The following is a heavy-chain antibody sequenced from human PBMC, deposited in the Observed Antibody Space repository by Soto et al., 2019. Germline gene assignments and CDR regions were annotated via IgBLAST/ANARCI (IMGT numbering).Heavy chain of an antibody. CDR1: GVSFSGYY. V-gene: IGHV4-34*01. J-gene: IGHJ5*02. Sequence: ETLSLTCSVYGVSFSGYYWSGIRQPTGTGLEWIGGINHSGSTCYNPSLKSRVTISVDTSRNQFSPNLSSVPAADTAVYYCARHGTSYGDYEENWFDRWGQGPMVTVS. CDR3: ARHGTSYGDYEENWFDR. D-gene: IGHD4-17*01. CDR2: INHSGST.